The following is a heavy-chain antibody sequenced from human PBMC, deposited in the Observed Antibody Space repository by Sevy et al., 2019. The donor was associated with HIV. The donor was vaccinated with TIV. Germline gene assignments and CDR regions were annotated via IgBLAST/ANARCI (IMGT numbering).Heavy chain of an antibody. J-gene: IGHJ4*02. CDR2: ISDDGNNK. V-gene: IGHV3-30*04. CDR3: ASHYYDSTGYYFPLEY. Sequence: GGSLRLSCTAFGFTFSTYAMYWVRQAPGKGLEWVAVISDDGNNKDYADSVKDRFTISRDNSKNTLYLQMNSLRADDTAVYYCASHYYDSTGYYFPLEYWGQGTRVTVSS. D-gene: IGHD3-22*01. CDR1: GFTFSTYA.